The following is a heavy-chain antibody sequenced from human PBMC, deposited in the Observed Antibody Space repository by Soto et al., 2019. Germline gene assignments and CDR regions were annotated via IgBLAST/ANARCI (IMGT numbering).Heavy chain of an antibody. J-gene: IGHJ4*02. Sequence: PSETLSLTCTVSGGSVIRGSYYWIWIRQPPGKGLEWIGYIYYSGSTNYNPSLKSRVTISVDTSKNQFSLKLSSVTAADTAVYYCARTYYYDSSGYDYWGQGTLVTVSS. V-gene: IGHV4-61*01. D-gene: IGHD3-22*01. CDR2: IYYSGST. CDR1: GGSVIRGSYY. CDR3: ARTYYYDSSGYDY.